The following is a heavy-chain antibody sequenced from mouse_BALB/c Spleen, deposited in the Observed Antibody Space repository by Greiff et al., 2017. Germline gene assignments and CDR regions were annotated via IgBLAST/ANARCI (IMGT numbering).Heavy chain of an antibody. CDR3: ARNVYAMDD. CDR2: ICGGGST. Sequence: VTLMASGPGLVAPSQCLSITCTVSGFSFSRSSVHWVRQPPGKGLEWLGMICGGGSTAYNSALKSRLSISKDNSKSQVFLKMNSLQTDDTAMYYCARNVYAMDDWGEGTSVTVAA. V-gene: IGHV2-6-4*01. J-gene: IGHJ4*01. CDR1: GFSFSRSS.